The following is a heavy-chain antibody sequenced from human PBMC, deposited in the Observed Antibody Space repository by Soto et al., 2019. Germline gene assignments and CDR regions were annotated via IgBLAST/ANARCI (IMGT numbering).Heavy chain of an antibody. D-gene: IGHD3-22*01. V-gene: IGHV3-33*01. Sequence: QVQLVESGGGVVQPGRSLRLSCAASGFTFSSYGMHWVRQAPGKGLEWVAVIWYDGSNKYYADSVKGRFTISRDNSKNTLYLQMNSLRDEDTAVYYCAREYYYESSGPYYFDYWGQGTLVTVSS. CDR2: IWYDGSNK. CDR3: AREYYYESSGPYYFDY. J-gene: IGHJ4*02. CDR1: GFTFSSYG.